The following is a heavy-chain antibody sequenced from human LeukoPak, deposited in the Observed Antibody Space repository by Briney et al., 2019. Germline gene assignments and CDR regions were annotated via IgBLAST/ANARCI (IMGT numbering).Heavy chain of an antibody. CDR2: IGSSGGST. V-gene: IGHV3-23*01. CDR3: AKDPYSGSFEYFQH. CDR1: GFTFSNYA. D-gene: IGHD1-26*01. Sequence: PGRSLRLSCAASGFTFSNYAMNWVRRAPGKGLEWVSTIGSSGGSTYYADSVKGRFTITRDNSKNTLYLQMNSLRAEDTAVYYCAKDPYSGSFEYFQHWGQGTLVTVSS. J-gene: IGHJ1*01.